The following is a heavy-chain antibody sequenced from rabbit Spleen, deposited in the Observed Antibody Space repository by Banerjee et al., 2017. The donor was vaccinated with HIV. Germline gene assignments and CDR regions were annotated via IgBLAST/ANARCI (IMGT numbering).Heavy chain of an antibody. J-gene: IGHJ4*01. CDR2: LYTGSSGIT. V-gene: IGHV1S45*01. D-gene: IGHD3-1*01. Sequence: QEQVMESGGGLVQPGGTLTLTCTASGFSFSGSYWMSWVRQAPGKGLEWIGCLYTGSSGITWYASWAKGRFTISKTSSTTVTLRVTSLTAADTATYFCARNLHAPGGTAGLWGQGTLVTVS. CDR1: GFSFSGSYW. CDR3: ARNLHAPGGTAGL.